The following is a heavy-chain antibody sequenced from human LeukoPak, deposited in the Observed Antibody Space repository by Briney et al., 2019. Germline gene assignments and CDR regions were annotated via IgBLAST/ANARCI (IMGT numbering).Heavy chain of an antibody. Sequence: SETLSLTCTVSGGYISSYYWNWIRRPAGKGLEWIGRIHTSGSTNYNPSLKSRVTMSVDTSKNQFSLKLSSVTAADTAVYYCARGKVVAGTPGQNSWDYWGQGTLVTVSS. V-gene: IGHV4-4*07. CDR3: ARGKVVAGTPGQNSWDY. D-gene: IGHD6-19*01. CDR2: IHTSGST. CDR1: GGYISSYY. J-gene: IGHJ4*02.